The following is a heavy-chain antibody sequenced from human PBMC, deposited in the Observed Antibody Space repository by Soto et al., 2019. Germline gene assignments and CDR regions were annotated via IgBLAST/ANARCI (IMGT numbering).Heavy chain of an antibody. CDR3: ARGEGFGEWVDYYYYMDV. D-gene: IGHD3-10*01. CDR2: IYYSGST. CDR1: GDSISSAGYY. J-gene: IGHJ6*03. Sequence: NPSGTIDLTCTVSGDSISSAGYYWSWTRQHPGKGLEWIGYIYYSGSTYYNPSLKSRVTISVDTSKNQFSLKLSSVTAADTAVYYCARGEGFGEWVDYYYYMDVWGKGTTVTVSS. V-gene: IGHV4-31*03.